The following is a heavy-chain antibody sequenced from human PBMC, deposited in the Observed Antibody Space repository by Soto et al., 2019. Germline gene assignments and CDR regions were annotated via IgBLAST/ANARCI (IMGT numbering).Heavy chain of an antibody. V-gene: IGHV1-69*12. J-gene: IGHJ6*02. CDR2: IIPIFGTA. D-gene: IGHD2-2*01. CDR1: GGTFSSYA. Sequence: QVQLVQSGAEVKKPGSSVKVSCKASGGTFSSYAISWVRQAPGQGLEWMGGIIPIFGTANYAQKFQGRVTITADESTSTGYMELSSLRSEDTAVYYCARACISTSCYYYYYGMDVWGQGTTVTVSS. CDR3: ARACISTSCYYYYYGMDV.